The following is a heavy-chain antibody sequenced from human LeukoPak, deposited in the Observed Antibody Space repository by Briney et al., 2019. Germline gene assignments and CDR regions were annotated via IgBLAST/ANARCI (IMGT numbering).Heavy chain of an antibody. CDR1: GGSISSTSYY. CDR2: IYYSGST. D-gene: IGHD3/OR15-3a*01. CDR3: ARAIRTGTRYFDY. J-gene: IGHJ4*02. Sequence: SETLSLTCTVSGGSISSTSYYWGWIRQPPGKGLEWIGSIYYSGSTNYNPSLKSPVTISVDTSKNQFSLKLCSVTAADTAVYYCARAIRTGTRYFDYWGQGTLVTVSS. V-gene: IGHV4-39*07.